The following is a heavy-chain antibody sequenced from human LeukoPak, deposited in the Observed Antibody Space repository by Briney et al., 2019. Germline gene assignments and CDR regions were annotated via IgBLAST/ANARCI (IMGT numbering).Heavy chain of an antibody. CDR1: GGSISSGGYY. CDR2: IYYSGST. J-gene: IGHJ4*02. D-gene: IGHD5-18*01. CDR3: ARWDTAMVFFDY. Sequence: SQTLSLTCTVPGGSISSGGYYWSWIRQHPGKGLEWIGYIYYSGSTYYNPSLKSRVTISVDTSKNQFSLKLSSVTAADTAVYYCARWDTAMVFFDYWGQGTLVTVSS. V-gene: IGHV4-31*03.